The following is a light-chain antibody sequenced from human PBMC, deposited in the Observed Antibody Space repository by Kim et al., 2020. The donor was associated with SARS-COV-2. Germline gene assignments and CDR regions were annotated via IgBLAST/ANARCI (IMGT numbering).Light chain of an antibody. CDR1: QSISSY. V-gene: IGKV1-39*01. Sequence: DIQMTQSPSSLSASVGDRVIITCRASQSISSYLNWYQQKPGNAPNLLMYAASSLQSGVPSRFSGSGSGTDFTLTISSLQREDFATYYCQQSYSSPYTFGQGTKLEI. J-gene: IGKJ2*01. CDR3: QQSYSSPYT. CDR2: AAS.